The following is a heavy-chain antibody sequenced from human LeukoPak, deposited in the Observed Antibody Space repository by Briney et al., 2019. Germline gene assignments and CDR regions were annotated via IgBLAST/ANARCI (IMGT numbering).Heavy chain of an antibody. CDR2: ISHDGNNK. Sequence: GGSLRLSCAASGFTFGSYAMHWVHQAPGKGLEWVAIISHDGNNKYNADSVKGRFTISRDNSKNTLYLQMNSLRAEDTAVYYGGRASYPYDSSNSKGVFDIWGQGTMVTVS. D-gene: IGHD3-22*01. V-gene: IGHV3-30-3*01. CDR1: GFTFGSYA. J-gene: IGHJ3*02. CDR3: GRASYPYDSSNSKGVFDI.